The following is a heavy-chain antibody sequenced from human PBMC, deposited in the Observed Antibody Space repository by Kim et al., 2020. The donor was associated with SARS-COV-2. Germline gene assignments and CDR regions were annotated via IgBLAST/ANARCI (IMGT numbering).Heavy chain of an antibody. CDR2: ISYDGSNK. CDR3: AKDGADYGDSYFDY. Sequence: GGSLRLSCAASGFTFSSYGMHWVRQAPGKGLEWVAVISYDGSNKYYADSVKGRFTISRDNSKNTLYLQMNSLRAEDTAVYYCAKDGADYGDSYFDYWGQGTLVTVSS. V-gene: IGHV3-30*18. D-gene: IGHD4-17*01. CDR1: GFTFSSYG. J-gene: IGHJ4*02.